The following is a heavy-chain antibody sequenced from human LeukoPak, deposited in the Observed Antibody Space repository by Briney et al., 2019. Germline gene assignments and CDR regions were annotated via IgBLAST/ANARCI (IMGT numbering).Heavy chain of an antibody. J-gene: IGHJ4*02. CDR1: GGSISSYY. CDR2: IYYSGST. D-gene: IGHD5-12*01. Sequence: PSETLSLTCTVSGGSISSYYWSWIRKPPGRGLEYIGFIYYSGSTKYNPSLKSRVTISVDTSKNQFYLKLNSVTAADTAVYYCARGSESGYSFDNWGQGTLVTVSS. V-gene: IGHV4-59*01. CDR3: ARGSESGYSFDN.